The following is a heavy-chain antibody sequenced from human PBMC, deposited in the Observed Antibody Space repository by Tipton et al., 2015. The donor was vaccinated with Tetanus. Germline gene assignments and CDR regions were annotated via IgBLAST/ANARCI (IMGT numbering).Heavy chain of an antibody. CDR2: INSGGNT. CDR1: GGSLSGYY. V-gene: IGHV4-34*01. CDR3: ARRAARLSSRKKYYFDC. Sequence: LRLSCAVYGGSLSGYYWHWIRQPPGMGLEWIGKINSGGNTNYNSSLESRVTISIDTSKNQFSLKLNSVTAADTAIYYCARRAARLSSRKKYYFDCGGQGALVTVSS. J-gene: IGHJ4*02. D-gene: IGHD6-6*01.